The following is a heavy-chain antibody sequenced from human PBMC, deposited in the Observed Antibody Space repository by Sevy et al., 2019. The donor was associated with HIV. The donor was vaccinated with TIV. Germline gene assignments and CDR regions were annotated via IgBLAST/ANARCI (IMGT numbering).Heavy chain of an antibody. Sequence: ASVKVSCKASGYTFTSYDINWVRQATGQGLEWMGWMNPNSGNTGYAQKFQGRVTMTRNTSISTAYMELSSLRSEDTAVYYCARGVAYDSSGYYYLCDYWGQGTLVTVSS. CDR3: ARGVAYDSSGYYYLCDY. D-gene: IGHD3-22*01. J-gene: IGHJ4*02. CDR2: MNPNSGNT. V-gene: IGHV1-8*01. CDR1: GYTFTSYD.